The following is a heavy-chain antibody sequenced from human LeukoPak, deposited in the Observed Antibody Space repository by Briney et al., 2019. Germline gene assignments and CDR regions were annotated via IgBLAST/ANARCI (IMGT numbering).Heavy chain of an antibody. CDR2: TDHRGRA. CDR1: GTSFSGYY. J-gene: IGHJ6*04. CDR3: ARDVDTALMDV. D-gene: IGHD5-18*01. V-gene: IGHV4-34*01. Sequence: PSETLSLTCAVYGTSFSGYYWSWIRQPPGKGLEWIGETDHRGRAKYNPSLKSRVSTSIDTSKNQFSLNLSSVTAADTAVYYCARDVDTALMDVWGEGTTVIVSS.